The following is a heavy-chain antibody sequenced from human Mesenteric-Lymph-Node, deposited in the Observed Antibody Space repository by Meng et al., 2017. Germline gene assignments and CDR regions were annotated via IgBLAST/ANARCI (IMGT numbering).Heavy chain of an antibody. J-gene: IGHJ3*02. Sequence: ASVKVSCKASGYTFTGYYMHWVRQAPGQRLEWMGWINAGNGNTKYSQKFQGRVTITRDTSASTAYMELSSLRSEDTAVYYCARGLSMIVVVTAFDIWGQGTMVTVSS. CDR3: ARGLSMIVVVTAFDI. CDR2: INAGNGNT. CDR1: GYTFTGYY. D-gene: IGHD3-22*01. V-gene: IGHV1-3*01.